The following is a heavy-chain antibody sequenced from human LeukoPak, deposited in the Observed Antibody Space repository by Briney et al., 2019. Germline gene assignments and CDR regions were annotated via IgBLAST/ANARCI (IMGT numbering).Heavy chain of an antibody. CDR1: GFTFSGSA. CDR2: IRSKANSYAT. Sequence: GGSLRLSCAASGFTFSGSAIHWVRQASGKGLEWVGRIRSKANSYATTDVASVRGRFSISRDDSKNTAYLQMNSLKTEDTAVYYCTRPSYDSSVSGVVYWGQGTLVTVSS. J-gene: IGHJ4*02. D-gene: IGHD3-22*01. CDR3: TRPSYDSSVSGVVY. V-gene: IGHV3-73*01.